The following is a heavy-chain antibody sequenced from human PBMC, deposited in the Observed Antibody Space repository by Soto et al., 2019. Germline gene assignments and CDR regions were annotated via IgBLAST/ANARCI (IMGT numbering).Heavy chain of an antibody. CDR3: TRDPAPSGWYDY. J-gene: IGHJ4*02. Sequence: GGSLRLSCAASGFTLRDYWMHWVRQAPGKGLVWVSRINSDGSSTSYADSVKGRFIISRDSAKNMLYLQMNSLRAEDTALYYCTRDPAPSGWYDYWGRGTLVTVSS. CDR2: INSDGSST. CDR1: GFTLRDYW. D-gene: IGHD6-19*01. V-gene: IGHV3-74*01.